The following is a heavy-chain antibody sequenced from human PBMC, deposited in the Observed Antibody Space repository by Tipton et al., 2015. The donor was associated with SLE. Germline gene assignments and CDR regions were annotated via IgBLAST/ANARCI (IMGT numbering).Heavy chain of an antibody. Sequence: TLSLTCSVSGGSISDYFWSWIRQAPGKGPAWIGHMSDSGDTNYNPSLKSRVTISVDTSRSQISLRLNSVTAADTAIYYCVKGQEVAATNYYYYMDVWGKGTTVTVSS. CDR2: MSDSGDT. CDR3: VKGQEVAATNYYYYMDV. D-gene: IGHD6-19*01. J-gene: IGHJ6*03. CDR1: GGSISDYF. V-gene: IGHV4-59*01.